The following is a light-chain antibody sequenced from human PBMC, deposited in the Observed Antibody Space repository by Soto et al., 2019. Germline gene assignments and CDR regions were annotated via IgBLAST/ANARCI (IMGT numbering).Light chain of an antibody. CDR2: WAS. CDR3: QQYYSTPLT. Sequence: DIVMTQSPDSLAVSLGERATINCRSSQSVLYSSNNKKYLAWYQQKPGQRPKLLIYWASTRESGVPDRFSGSGSGTDFTLTISSLQADDVAVYYCQQYYSTPLTFGGGTKVEIK. CDR1: QSVLYSSNNKKY. V-gene: IGKV4-1*01. J-gene: IGKJ4*01.